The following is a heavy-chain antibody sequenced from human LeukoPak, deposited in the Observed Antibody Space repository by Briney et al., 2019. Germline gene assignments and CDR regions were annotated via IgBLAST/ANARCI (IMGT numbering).Heavy chain of an antibody. D-gene: IGHD6-19*01. CDR1: NGSISSDTYL. CDR2: MSSSGIS. CDR3: AKGAGPPWFDP. Sequence: PSQTLSLTCTVSNGSISSDTYLWSWIRQPAGKGLEWIGRMSSSGISNYSPSLKSRVTISIDTSRNQFSMNLNSVTAADTAVYYCAKGAGPPWFDPWGQGTLVTVSS. V-gene: IGHV4-61*02. J-gene: IGHJ5*02.